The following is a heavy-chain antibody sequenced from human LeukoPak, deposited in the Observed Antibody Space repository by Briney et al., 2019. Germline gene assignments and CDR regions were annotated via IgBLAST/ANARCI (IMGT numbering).Heavy chain of an antibody. J-gene: IGHJ3*02. CDR1: GFTFDDYA. CDR2: ISWNSGSI. CDR3: AKTESSGWPIDAFDI. V-gene: IGHV3-9*03. D-gene: IGHD6-19*01. Sequence: PGRSLRLSCAASGFTFDDYAMHWVRQAPGKGLDCVSGISWNSGSIGYADSVKGRFTISRDNAENSLHLQMNSLRAEDMALYYCAKTESSGWPIDAFDIWGQGTTVTVSS.